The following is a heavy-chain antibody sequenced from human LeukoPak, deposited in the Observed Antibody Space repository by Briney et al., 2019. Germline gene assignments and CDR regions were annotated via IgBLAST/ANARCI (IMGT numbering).Heavy chain of an antibody. CDR2: IYPGDSDT. V-gene: IGHV5-51*01. Sequence: GESLKISCQVSGYTFINYWIGWVRQMPGKGREWMGIIYPGDSDTRYSPSFHGQVIISADKSISTAYLQWNSLKASDTAMYYCASGGYGTFDSWGQGTLITVSS. D-gene: IGHD5-12*01. CDR3: ASGGYGTFDS. J-gene: IGHJ4*02. CDR1: GYTFINYW.